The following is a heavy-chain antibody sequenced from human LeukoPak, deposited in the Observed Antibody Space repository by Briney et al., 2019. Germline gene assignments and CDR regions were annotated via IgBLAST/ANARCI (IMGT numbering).Heavy chain of an antibody. CDR3: ARAGYYDSSGYRINAFDI. D-gene: IGHD3-22*01. V-gene: IGHV4-38-2*02. J-gene: IGHJ3*02. CDR2: IYHSGST. Sequence: PSETLSLTCTVSGYSISSGYYWGWIRQPPGKGLEWIGSIYHSGSTYYNPSLKSRVTISVDTSKNQFSLKLSSVTAADTAVYYCARAGYYDSSGYRINAFDIWGQGTMVTVSS. CDR1: GYSISSGYY.